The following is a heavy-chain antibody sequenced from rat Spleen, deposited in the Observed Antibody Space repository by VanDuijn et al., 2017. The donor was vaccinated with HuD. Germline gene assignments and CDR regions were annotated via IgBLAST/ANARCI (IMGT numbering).Heavy chain of an antibody. CDR2: ISTSGSRT. CDR1: GFTFSNYY. D-gene: IGHD1-6*01. J-gene: IGHJ4*01. CDR3: ARGLMYTTDRAPTDA. Sequence: EVQLVESGGGLVQPGRSLKLSCAASGFTFSNYYMAWVRQAPKKGLEWVATISTSGSRTYYPDSVKGRFTISRDNAKTSLYLQMNSLKSEDTATYYCARGLMYTTDRAPTDAWGQGASVTVSS. V-gene: IGHV5-25*01.